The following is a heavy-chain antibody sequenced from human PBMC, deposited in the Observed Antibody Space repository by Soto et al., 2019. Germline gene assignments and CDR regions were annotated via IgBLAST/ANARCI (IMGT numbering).Heavy chain of an antibody. CDR2: IYNDGTYS. J-gene: IGHJ4*02. CDR3: TRGPRPISTGTGAY. CDR1: GFIFKMYW. D-gene: IGHD3-10*01. Sequence: EVQLVGSGGGLVPPGGSVRLSCAASGFIFKMYWMHWVRQIPGKGLVWISRIYNDGTYSDYADSVRGRFTISRDNVNDTLYLQMNNLRAEDSGLYYCTRGPRPISTGTGAYWGQGTQVTVSS. V-gene: IGHV3-74*01.